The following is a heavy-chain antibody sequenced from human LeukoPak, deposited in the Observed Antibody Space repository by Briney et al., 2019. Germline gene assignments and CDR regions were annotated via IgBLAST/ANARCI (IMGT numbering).Heavy chain of an antibody. Sequence: GGSLRLSCAASGFTFSSYGMHWVRQAPGKGLEWVAVIWYDGSNKYYADSVKGRFTISRDNSKNTLYLQMYSLRAEDTAVYYCARAGIAAAGTGYFDYWGQGTLVTVSS. CDR2: IWYDGSNK. J-gene: IGHJ4*02. CDR3: ARAGIAAAGTGYFDY. D-gene: IGHD6-13*01. CDR1: GFTFSSYG. V-gene: IGHV3-33*01.